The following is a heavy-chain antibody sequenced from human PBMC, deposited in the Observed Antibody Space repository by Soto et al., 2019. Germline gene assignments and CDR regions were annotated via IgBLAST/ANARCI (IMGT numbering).Heavy chain of an antibody. Sequence: EVQLLESGGGLVQPGGSLRLSCAASGFTFSSYAMSWVRQAPGKGLEWVSAISGSGGSTYYADSVKGRFTISRDNSKSTLYLQMNSLRAEDTAVYYCAKDAGALEDYDFWSGPDMVELHGMDVWGQGTTVTVSS. CDR1: GFTFSSYA. V-gene: IGHV3-23*01. CDR2: ISGSGGST. D-gene: IGHD3-3*01. CDR3: AKDAGALEDYDFWSGPDMVELHGMDV. J-gene: IGHJ6*02.